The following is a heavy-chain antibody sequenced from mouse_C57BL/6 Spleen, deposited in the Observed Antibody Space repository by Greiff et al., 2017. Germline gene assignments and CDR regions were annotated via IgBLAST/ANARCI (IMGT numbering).Heavy chain of an antibody. CDR2: IYPGDGDT. D-gene: IGHD2-5*01. Sequence: VQLQQSGPELVKPGASVKISCKASGYAFSSSWMNWVKQRPGKGLAWIGRIYPGDGDTNYNGKFKGKAILTADKSSSTAYMQLRSLTSEGSAVYFCARSSYYSNYWFAYWGQGTLVTVSA. V-gene: IGHV1-82*01. CDR1: GYAFSSSW. CDR3: ARSSYYSNYWFAY. J-gene: IGHJ3*01.